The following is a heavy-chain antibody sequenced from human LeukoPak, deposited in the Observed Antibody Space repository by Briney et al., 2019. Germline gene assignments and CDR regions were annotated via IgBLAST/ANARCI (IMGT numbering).Heavy chain of an antibody. V-gene: IGHV3-23*01. CDR1: GFTFNYYA. CDR2: ISDNEGRT. Sequence: GGSLRLSCAASGFTFNYYAMSWVRQAPGKGLEWVSSISDNEGRTCYTDSVKGRFTISRDNTKNTVYLQMHNLRADDTAVYFCARHDSFIPYWGQGALVTVSS. J-gene: IGHJ4*02. CDR3: ARHDSFIPY. D-gene: IGHD5-18*01.